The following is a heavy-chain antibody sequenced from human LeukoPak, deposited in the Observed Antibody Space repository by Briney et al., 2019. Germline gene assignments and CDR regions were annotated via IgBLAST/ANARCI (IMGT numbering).Heavy chain of an antibody. J-gene: IGHJ4*02. Sequence: PGGSLRLSCAVSGFTFSISAMSWVRQAPGKGLEWVSGISGSGGGTYYAESVKGRFTISRDNSKNTLYMQMNSLRVEDTALYYCAKGLSGNFDYWGQGTLVTVSS. V-gene: IGHV3-23*01. CDR2: ISGSGGGT. CDR3: AKGLSGNFDY. CDR1: GFTFSISA.